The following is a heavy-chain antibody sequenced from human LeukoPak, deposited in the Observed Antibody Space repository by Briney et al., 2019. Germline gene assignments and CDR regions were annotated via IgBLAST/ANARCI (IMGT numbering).Heavy chain of an antibody. Sequence: PGGSLRLSCVASGVTLSNYAMSWARQAPGKGLEWVSAISGSGGSTYYADSVKGRFTISRDNSKNTLYLQMNSLRAEDTAVYYCAKSRIRGALGYWGQGTLVTVSS. CDR3: AKSRIRGALGY. J-gene: IGHJ4*02. CDR2: ISGSGGST. V-gene: IGHV3-23*01. CDR1: GVTLSNYA. D-gene: IGHD1-14*01.